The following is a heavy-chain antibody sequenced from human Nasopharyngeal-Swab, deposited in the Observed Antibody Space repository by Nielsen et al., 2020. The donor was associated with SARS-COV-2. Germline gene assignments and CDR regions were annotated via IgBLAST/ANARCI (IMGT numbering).Heavy chain of an antibody. CDR1: GYTFTSYG. D-gene: IGHD3-10*01. CDR2: ISAYNGNT. Sequence: ASVKVSCKASGYTFTSYGISWVRQAPGQGLEWMGWISAYNGNTNYAQKLQGRVTMTTDTSTSTAYMELRSLRSDDTAVYYCARRFGFGDYYYYYYGMDVWGQGTTVTVSS. J-gene: IGHJ6*02. V-gene: IGHV1-18*01. CDR3: ARRFGFGDYYYYYYGMDV.